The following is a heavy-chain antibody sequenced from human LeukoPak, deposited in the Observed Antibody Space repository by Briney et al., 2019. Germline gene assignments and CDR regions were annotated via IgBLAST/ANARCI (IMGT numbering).Heavy chain of an antibody. Sequence: SETLSLTCAVYGGSFSGYYWSWIRQPPGKGLEWIGEINHSGSTSYNPSLKSRVTISVDTSKNQFSLKLSSVTAADTAVYYCARESRHYYGSGSLFRTRWFDPWGQGTLVTVSS. V-gene: IGHV4-34*01. CDR3: ARESRHYYGSGSLFRTRWFDP. J-gene: IGHJ5*02. CDR1: GGSFSGYY. CDR2: INHSGST. D-gene: IGHD3-10*01.